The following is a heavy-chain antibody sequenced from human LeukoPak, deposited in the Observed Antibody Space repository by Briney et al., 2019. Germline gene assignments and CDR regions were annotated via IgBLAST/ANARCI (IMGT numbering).Heavy chain of an antibody. CDR2: ISGSGGDR. D-gene: IGHD3-3*01. V-gene: IGHV3-23*01. J-gene: IGHJ3*02. CDR3: AKRLEWKHAFDI. Sequence: PGGSLRLSCAGSGFTFSSYAMSWVRQAPGKGLEWVSAISGSGGDRYYADSVKGRFTISRDNSKNTLYLQMNSLRAEDTAVYYCAKRLEWKHAFDIWGQGTMVTVS. CDR1: GFTFSSYA.